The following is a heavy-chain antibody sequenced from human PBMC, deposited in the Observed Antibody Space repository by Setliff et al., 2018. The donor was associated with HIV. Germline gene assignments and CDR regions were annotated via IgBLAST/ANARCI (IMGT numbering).Heavy chain of an antibody. CDR1: GGSFSGYY. CDR3: AREIPYSYGGRGNPL. Sequence: SETLSLTCAVYGGSFSGYYWSWIRQPPGKGLEWIGEINHSGSTDYNPSLKSRVTISVDTSKRQFSLQLSSVTAADTSVYYCAREIPYSYGGRGNPLWGQGTLVTVSS. J-gene: IGHJ4*02. V-gene: IGHV4-34*01. CDR2: INHSGST. D-gene: IGHD3-22*01.